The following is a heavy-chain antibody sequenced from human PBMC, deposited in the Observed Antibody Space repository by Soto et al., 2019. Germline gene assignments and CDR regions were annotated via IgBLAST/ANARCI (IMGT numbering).Heavy chain of an antibody. V-gene: IGHV4-59*01. CDR1: GGSISSYY. J-gene: IGHJ3*02. CDR3: AREVPSAGDAFDI. CDR2: IYYSGST. Sequence: QVQLQESGPGLVKPSETLSLTCTVSGGSISSYYWSWIRQPPGKGLEWIGYIYYSGSTNYNPSLKSRVTISADTSKNQFSLKMSSVTAADTAVYYCAREVPSAGDAFDIWGQGTMVTVSS.